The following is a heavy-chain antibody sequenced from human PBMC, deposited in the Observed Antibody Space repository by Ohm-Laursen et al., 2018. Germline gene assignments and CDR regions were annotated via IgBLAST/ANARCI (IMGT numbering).Heavy chain of an antibody. CDR2: IYYSGST. J-gene: IGHJ4*02. D-gene: IGHD6-19*01. CDR3: ARQESSGWYPDY. CDR1: GGSISSYY. Sequence: SETLSLTCTVSGGSISSYYWSWIRQPPGKGLEWIGYIYYSGSTNYNPSLKSRVTISVDTSKNQLSLKLSSVTAADTAVYYCARQESSGWYPDYWGQGTLVTVSS. V-gene: IGHV4-59*08.